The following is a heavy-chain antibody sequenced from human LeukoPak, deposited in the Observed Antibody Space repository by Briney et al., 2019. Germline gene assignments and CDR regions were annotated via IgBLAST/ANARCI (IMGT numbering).Heavy chain of an antibody. CDR2: IYYSGST. CDR1: GGSISSSSYY. D-gene: IGHD3-10*01. V-gene: IGHV4-39*01. Sequence: SETLSLTCTVSGGSISSSSYYWGWIRQPPGKGLELIGSIYYSGSTYYNPSLKSRVTISVDTSKNQFSLKLSSVTAADTAVYYCARNYGSGSYYNPIWFDAWGEGTLVTVSS. J-gene: IGHJ5*02. CDR3: ARNYGSGSYYNPIWFDA.